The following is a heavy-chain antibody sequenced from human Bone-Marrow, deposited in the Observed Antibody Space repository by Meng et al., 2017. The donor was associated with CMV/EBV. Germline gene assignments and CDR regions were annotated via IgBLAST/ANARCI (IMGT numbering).Heavy chain of an antibody. Sequence: RGSLRLSCAASGFTFSSYAMTWVRQAPGKGLEWVSAISASGSSTYYADSVKGRFTIYRDSSENTLYLQMNSLRAEDTAVYYCAKVGDNYYDTGGFYDAADYWGQGTLVTVSS. CDR1: GFTFSSYA. V-gene: IGHV3-23*01. CDR3: AKVGDNYYDTGGFYDAADY. CDR2: ISASGSST. J-gene: IGHJ4*02. D-gene: IGHD3-22*01.